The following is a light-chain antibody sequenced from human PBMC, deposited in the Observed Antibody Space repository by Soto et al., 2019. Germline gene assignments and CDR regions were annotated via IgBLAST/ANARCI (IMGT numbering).Light chain of an antibody. CDR1: QSVSSNK. J-gene: IGKJ5*01. CDR3: QQADSLPIVT. V-gene: IGKV3D-20*02. Sequence: ETVFTQSPATVSLSPGDRATLPCRASQSVSSNKLAWYQQKPGQAPRLLIYAASSRATGIPDRFSGSGSGTDLTLTISSPQPEDFATYYCQQADSLPIVTFGQGTRLEIK. CDR2: AAS.